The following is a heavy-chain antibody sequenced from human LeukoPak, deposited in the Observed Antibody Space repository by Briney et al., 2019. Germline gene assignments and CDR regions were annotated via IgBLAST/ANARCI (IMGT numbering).Heavy chain of an antibody. CDR3: ARGPVGRRCSGGSCHWSWVSWFDP. CDR2: IYYGGST. J-gene: IGHJ5*02. CDR1: GGSISSYY. V-gene: IGHV4-59*12. D-gene: IGHD2-15*01. Sequence: PSETLSLTCTVSGGSISSYYWSWIRQPPGKGLEWIGYIYYGGSTNYNPSLKSRVTISIDTSKNQFSLKLSSVTAADTAVYYCARGPVGRRCSGGSCHWSWVSWFDPWGQGTLVTVSS.